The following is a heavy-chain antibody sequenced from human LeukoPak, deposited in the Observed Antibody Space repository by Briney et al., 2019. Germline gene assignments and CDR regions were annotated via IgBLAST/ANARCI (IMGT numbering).Heavy chain of an antibody. Sequence: PGRSLRLSCAASGFTFDDYAMHWVRQAPGKGLEWVSGISWNSGSIGYADSVKGRFTISRDNAKNSLYLQMNSLRAEDTAVYYCAKDYYDSSGYYYVSIWFDPWGQGTLVTVSS. J-gene: IGHJ5*02. D-gene: IGHD3-22*01. CDR1: GFTFDDYA. CDR3: AKDYYDSSGYYYVSIWFDP. CDR2: ISWNSGSI. V-gene: IGHV3-9*01.